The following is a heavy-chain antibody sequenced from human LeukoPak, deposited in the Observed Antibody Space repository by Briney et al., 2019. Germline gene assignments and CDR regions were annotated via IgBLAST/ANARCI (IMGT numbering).Heavy chain of an antibody. CDR1: GGSISSYY. J-gene: IGHJ3*02. Sequence: PSETLSLTCTVSGGSISSYYWSWIRQPPGKGLEWIGEIDHTGGINYNPSLKSRVTISVDTSKNQFSLKLTSVTAADTAVYYCARDWTTVTNIWGQGTMVTVSS. V-gene: IGHV4-34*01. D-gene: IGHD4-17*01. CDR2: IDHTGGI. CDR3: ARDWTTVTNI.